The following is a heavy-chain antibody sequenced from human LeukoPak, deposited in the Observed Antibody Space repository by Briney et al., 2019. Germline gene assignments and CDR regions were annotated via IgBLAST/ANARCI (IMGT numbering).Heavy chain of an antibody. J-gene: IGHJ4*02. CDR1: GFTFSSYA. V-gene: IGHV3-30*04. CDR2: ISYDGSIK. CDR3: ARVLGANVGGGFDY. D-gene: IGHD1-26*01. Sequence: PGGSLRLSCAASGFTFSSYAMHWVRQAPGRGLEWVAVISYDGSIKYYADSLKGRFTISRDNSKNTLYLQMNSLRAEDTAVYYCARVLGANVGGGFDYWGQGTLVTVSS.